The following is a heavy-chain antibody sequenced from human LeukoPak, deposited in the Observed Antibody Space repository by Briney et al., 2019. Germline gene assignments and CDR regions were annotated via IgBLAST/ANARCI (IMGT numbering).Heavy chain of an antibody. D-gene: IGHD3-22*01. CDR1: GGSISSGGYY. J-gene: IGHJ3*02. V-gene: IGHV4-31*03. CDR2: IYYSGST. Sequence: PSQTLSLTCTVSGGSISSGGYYWSWIRQHPGKGLEWLGYIYYSGSTYYNPSLKSRVTILVDTSKNQFSLKLSSVTAADTAVYYCARGGDYYDSSGPSAVGAFDIWGQGTMVTVSS. CDR3: ARGGDYYDSSGPSAVGAFDI.